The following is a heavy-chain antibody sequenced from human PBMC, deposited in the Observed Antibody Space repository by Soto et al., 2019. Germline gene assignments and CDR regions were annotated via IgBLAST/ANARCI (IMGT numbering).Heavy chain of an antibody. CDR2: ISGSVGST. V-gene: IGHV3-23*01. J-gene: IGHJ4*02. D-gene: IGHD3-22*01. CDR3: AKDGVWGSGYPDY. CDR1: GFTFSSYA. Sequence: EVQLLESGGGLVQPGGSLRLSCAASGFTFSSYAMSWVRQAPGKGLEWVSAISGSVGSTYYADSVKGRFTISRDNSKNTRYLQMNSLRAEDTAVYYCAKDGVWGSGYPDYWGQGTLVTVSS.